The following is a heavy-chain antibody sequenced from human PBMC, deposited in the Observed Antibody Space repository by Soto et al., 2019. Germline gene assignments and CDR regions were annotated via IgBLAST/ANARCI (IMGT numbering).Heavy chain of an antibody. CDR1: GFTFSSHG. D-gene: IGHD6-19*01. J-gene: IGHJ4*02. CDR2: FTYDGINK. Sequence: QVQLVESGGGVVQPGRSLTLSCAASGFTFSSHGMHWVRQAPGRGLEWVAVFTYDGINKHYEDSVRGRFTISRDNSKNTLSLQMNSLRPEDTAVYYCAREQGGGWYRVAEYCGQGTLVTVSS. CDR3: AREQGGGWYRVAEY. V-gene: IGHV3-30*03.